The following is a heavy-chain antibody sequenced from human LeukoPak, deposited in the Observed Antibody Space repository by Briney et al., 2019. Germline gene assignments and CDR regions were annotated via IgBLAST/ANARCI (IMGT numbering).Heavy chain of an antibody. CDR2: INPSGDTT. D-gene: IGHD5/OR15-5a*01. V-gene: IGHV1-46*01. CDR3: AGSFYDLLVYFDY. J-gene: IGHJ4*02. CDR1: GYIFTSYY. Sequence: ASVKLSRTGSGYIFTSYYIHWVRQAPGQGLEWMGVINPSGDTTTYAQKFQGRVTMTRDMSTSTVYMELSSLRSEDMAVCYCAGSFYDLLVYFDYWGQGTLVTVSS.